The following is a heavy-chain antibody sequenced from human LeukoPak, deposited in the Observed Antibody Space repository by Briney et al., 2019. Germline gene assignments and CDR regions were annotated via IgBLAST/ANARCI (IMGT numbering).Heavy chain of an antibody. CDR2: ISSSGSTI. CDR3: ARAYGYYYDSSGYYLH. Sequence: GGSLRLSCAASGFTFSSYEMNWVRQAPGKGLEWVSYISSSGSTIYYADSVKGRFTISRDNAKNSLYLQMNSLRAEDTAVYYCARAYGYYYDSSGYYLHWGQGTLVTVSS. J-gene: IGHJ4*02. V-gene: IGHV3-48*03. D-gene: IGHD3-22*01. CDR1: GFTFSSYE.